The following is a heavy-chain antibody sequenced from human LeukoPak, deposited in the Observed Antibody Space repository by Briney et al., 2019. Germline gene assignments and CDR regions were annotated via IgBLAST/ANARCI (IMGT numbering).Heavy chain of an antibody. CDR2: IWEDGSNI. D-gene: IGHD6-19*01. J-gene: IGHJ4*02. V-gene: IGHV3-33*01. CDR1: GFTFSTYG. CDR3: ARAGYNSGWYEY. Sequence: GGSLRLSCAASGFTFSTYGMRWVRQAPGKGLECVAGIWEDGSNIYYADSVKGRFIISRDNSKNTLYLQMNSLRAEDTAVYYCARAGYNSGWYEYWGRGTLVTVSS.